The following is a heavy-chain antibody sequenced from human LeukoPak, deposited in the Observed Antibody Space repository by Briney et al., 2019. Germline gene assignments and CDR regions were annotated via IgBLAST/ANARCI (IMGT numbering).Heavy chain of an antibody. CDR2: ISWNGGFM. Sequence: PGRSLRLSCAASGFNFDAYAIHWVRQPPGKGLEWLSIISWNGGFMDYADSVKGRFTISRDNVKNSLYLDMNSLRPEDTAFYYCAKVRGTYSSGFYFDSWGQGTLVTVSS. J-gene: IGHJ4*02. CDR1: GFNFDAYA. D-gene: IGHD6-19*01. V-gene: IGHV3-9*01. CDR3: AKVRGTYSSGFYFDS.